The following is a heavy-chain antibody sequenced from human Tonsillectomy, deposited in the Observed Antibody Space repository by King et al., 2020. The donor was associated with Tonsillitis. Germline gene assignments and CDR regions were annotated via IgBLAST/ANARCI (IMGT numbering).Heavy chain of an antibody. CDR1: GYTFTGYY. V-gene: IGHV1-2*02. CDR3: AREGSVTPTPYY. Sequence: VQLVQSGAEVKKPGASVKVSCKASGYTFTGYYMHWVRQAPGQGLEWMGWINPNSGGTNYEQKFQGRVTMTRDTSTSTAYMELSRLRSDDTAVYYCAREGSVTPTPYYWGQGTLVTVSS. CDR2: INPNSGGT. J-gene: IGHJ4*02. D-gene: IGHD4-17*01.